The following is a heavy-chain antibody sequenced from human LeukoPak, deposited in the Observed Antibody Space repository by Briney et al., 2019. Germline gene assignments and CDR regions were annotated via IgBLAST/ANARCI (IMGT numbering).Heavy chain of an antibody. D-gene: IGHD5-18*01. J-gene: IGHJ4*02. Sequence: ASVKVSCKASGYTFTSCAMHWVRQAPGQRLEWMGWINAGNGNTKYSQKFQGRVTITRDTSASTAYMELSSLRSEDTAVYYCARFVDTEYYFDYWGQGTLVTVSS. CDR1: GYTFTSCA. CDR2: INAGNGNT. V-gene: IGHV1-3*01. CDR3: ARFVDTEYYFDY.